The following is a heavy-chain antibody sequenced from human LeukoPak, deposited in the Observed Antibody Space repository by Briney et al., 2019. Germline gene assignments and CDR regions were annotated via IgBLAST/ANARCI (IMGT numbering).Heavy chain of an antibody. V-gene: IGHV3-48*04. Sequence: GGSLRLSCAASGFTFSSYSMNWVRQAPGKGLEWVSYISSSSSTIYYADSVKGRFTISRDNAKNSLYLQMNSLRAEDTAVFYCARDLRGGWFDAFDIWGQGTMVTVSS. CDR1: GFTFSSYS. CDR3: ARDLRGGWFDAFDI. CDR2: ISSSSSTI. D-gene: IGHD6-19*01. J-gene: IGHJ3*02.